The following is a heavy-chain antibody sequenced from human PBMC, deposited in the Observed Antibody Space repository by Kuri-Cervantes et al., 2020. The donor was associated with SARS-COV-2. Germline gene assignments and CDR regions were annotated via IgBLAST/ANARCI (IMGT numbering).Heavy chain of an antibody. CDR1: GFTFSGHW. CDR3: ARDHGGLLGY. D-gene: IGHD3-16*01. CDR2: INPDGSYT. Sequence: GESLKISCAASGFTFSGHWIHWVRQAPGKGLVWVASINPDGSYTNNADSVKDRFTLSRDNAKNTLYLQMKSLRAEDTAVYYCARDHGGLLGYWGQGTLVTVSS. V-gene: IGHV3-74*01. J-gene: IGHJ4*02.